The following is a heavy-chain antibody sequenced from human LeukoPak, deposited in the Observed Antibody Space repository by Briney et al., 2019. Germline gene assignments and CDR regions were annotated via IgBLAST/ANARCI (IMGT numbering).Heavy chain of an antibody. CDR1: GGSFSGYY. D-gene: IGHD6-13*01. CDR2: INHSGST. Sequence: SETLSLTCAVYGGSFSGYYWSWIRQPPGKGLEWIGEINHSGSTNYNPSLKSRVTISVDTSKNQFSLKLSSVTAADTAVYYCARGRGSSWYGNYYYGMDVWGQGTTVTVSS. CDR3: ARGRGSSWYGNYYYGMDV. J-gene: IGHJ6*02. V-gene: IGHV4-34*01.